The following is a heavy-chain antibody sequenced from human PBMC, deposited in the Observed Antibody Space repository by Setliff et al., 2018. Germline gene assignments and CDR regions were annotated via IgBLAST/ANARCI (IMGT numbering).Heavy chain of an antibody. CDR3: IVNMVRPVTGLDS. V-gene: IGHV1-69*06. CDR2: IIPMFGTA. J-gene: IGHJ4*02. CDR1: GGTFSSYA. Sequence: SVKVSCKASGGTFSSYAINWVRQAPGQGLEWMGGIIPMFGTANYAQKFQGRVTITADTSTGTAYMELSGLTSADTAIYYCIVNMVRPVTGLDSWGPGTLVTVSS. D-gene: IGHD2-15*01.